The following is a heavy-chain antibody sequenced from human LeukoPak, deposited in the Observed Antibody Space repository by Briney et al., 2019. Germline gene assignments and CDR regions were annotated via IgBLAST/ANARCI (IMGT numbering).Heavy chain of an antibody. V-gene: IGHV4-39*01. J-gene: IGHJ4*02. D-gene: IGHD2-15*01. CDR2: IYYSGST. Sequence: SETLSLTCTVSGGSISSSSYYWGWIRQPPGKGLEWIGSIYYSGSTYYNPSLKSRVTISVDTSKNQFSLKLSSVTAADTAVYYCASIYCSGGSCWYYFDYWGQGTLVTVSS. CDR1: GGSISSSSYY. CDR3: ASIYCSGGSCWYYFDY.